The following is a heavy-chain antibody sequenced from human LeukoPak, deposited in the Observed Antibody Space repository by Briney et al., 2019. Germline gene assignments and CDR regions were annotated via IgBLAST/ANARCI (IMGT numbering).Heavy chain of an antibody. J-gene: IGHJ4*02. D-gene: IGHD3-3*01. CDR2: IYSGGST. CDR3: ARDRVVDGDVIDY. CDR1: GFTVSSNY. V-gene: IGHV3-53*01. Sequence: PGGSLRLPCAASGFTVSSNYMSWVRQAPGKGLEWVSVIYSGGSTYYADSVKGRFTISRDNSKNTLYLQMNSLRAEDTAVYYCARDRVVDGDVIDYWGQGTLVTVSS.